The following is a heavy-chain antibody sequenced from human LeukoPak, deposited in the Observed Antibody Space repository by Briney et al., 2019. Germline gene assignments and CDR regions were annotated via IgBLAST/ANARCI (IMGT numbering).Heavy chain of an antibody. V-gene: IGHV4-4*07. CDR1: GGSISSYY. D-gene: IGHD2-21*01. CDR3: ARTIFYGMDV. CDR2: IYTSGSH. J-gene: IGHJ6*02. Sequence: SETLSLTCTASGGSISSYYWSWIRQPPGKGLEWIGRIYTSGSHTYNPSFESRVTMSVDTSKNQLSLNLSSVTAADTAVDYCARTIFYGMDVWGQGTTVTVSS.